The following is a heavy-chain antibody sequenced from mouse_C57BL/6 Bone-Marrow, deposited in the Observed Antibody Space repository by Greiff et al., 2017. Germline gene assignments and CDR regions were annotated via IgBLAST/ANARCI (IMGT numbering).Heavy chain of an antibody. Sequence: LKESGPELVKPGASVKIPCKASGYTFTDYNMDWVKQSHGKSLEWIGDINPNNGGTIYNQKFKGKATLTVDKSSSTAYMELRSLTSEDTAVYYCARREGPYYYGSTSYAMDYWGQGTSVTVSS. V-gene: IGHV1-18*01. CDR2: INPNNGGT. CDR1: GYTFTDYN. CDR3: ARREGPYYYGSTSYAMDY. D-gene: IGHD1-1*01. J-gene: IGHJ4*01.